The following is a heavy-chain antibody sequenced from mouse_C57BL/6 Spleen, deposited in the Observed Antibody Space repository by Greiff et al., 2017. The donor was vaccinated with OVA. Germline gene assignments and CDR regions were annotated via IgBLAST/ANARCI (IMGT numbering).Heavy chain of an antibody. CDR1: GYTFTGYW. J-gene: IGHJ3*01. CDR2: IDPSDSYT. D-gene: IGHD2-5*01. Sequence: QVQLQQSGAELMKPGASVKLSCKATGYTFTGYWIEWVKQRPGQGLEWIGEIDPSDSYTNYNQKFKGKSTLTVDKSSSTAYMQLSSLTSEDSAVYYCARSYSNYEETWFAYWGQGTLVTVSA. CDR3: ARSYSNYEETWFAY. V-gene: IGHV1-69*01.